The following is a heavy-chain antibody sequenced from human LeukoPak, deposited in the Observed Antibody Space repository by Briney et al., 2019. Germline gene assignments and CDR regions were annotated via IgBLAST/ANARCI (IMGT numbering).Heavy chain of an antibody. CDR2: IKQDGSEK. V-gene: IGHV3-7*01. CDR3: ARGLITFDY. Sequence: QPGGSLRLSCAAPGFTFSSYWMGWVRQAPGKGLEWVANIKQDGSEKYYVDSVKGRFTISRDNAKNSLYLQMNSLRAEDTAVYYCARGLITFDYWGQGTLVTVSS. CDR1: GFTFSSYW. J-gene: IGHJ4*02.